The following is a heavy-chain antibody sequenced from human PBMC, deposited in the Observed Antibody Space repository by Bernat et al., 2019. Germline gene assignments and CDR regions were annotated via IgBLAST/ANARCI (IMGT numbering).Heavy chain of an antibody. CDR3: ARGHNEYSSFGAQYYMDV. J-gene: IGHJ6*03. V-gene: IGHV4-59*01. CDR1: GGSISSYY. CDR2: IYYSGST. D-gene: IGHD6-6*01. Sequence: QVQLQESGPGLVKPSETLSLTCTVSGGSISSYYWSWIRQPPGKGLEWIGYIYYSGSTNYNPSLKSRVTISVDTSKNQFSLKLSSVTAADTAVYYCARGHNEYSSFGAQYYMDVWGKGTTVTVSS.